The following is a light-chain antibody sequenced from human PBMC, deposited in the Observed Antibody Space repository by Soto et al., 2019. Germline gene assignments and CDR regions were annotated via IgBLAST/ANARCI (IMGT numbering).Light chain of an antibody. CDR3: QQRSNWPPIT. J-gene: IGKJ5*01. V-gene: IGKV3-11*01. CDR2: GAS. CDR1: QSVSTNY. Sequence: EIVLTQSPGTLSLSPGARATLSCRASQSVSTNYLAWYQQKPGQAPRLLIYGASTRAAGVPPRFSGSGSGTDFTLTISSLEPEDFAVYYCQQRSNWPPITFGQGKRLEI.